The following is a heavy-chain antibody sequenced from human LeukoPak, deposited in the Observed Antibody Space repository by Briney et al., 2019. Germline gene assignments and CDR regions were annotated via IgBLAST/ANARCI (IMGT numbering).Heavy chain of an antibody. J-gene: IGHJ6*03. Sequence: VAAVKVSCKASGYTFTSYGISWVRQAPGQGGEGMGWISAENGNTNYAQKVQGRVTMTTDTSTSTAYMELRSLRSDDTAVYYCARVGYCSSTSCYYYYYYYMDVWGKGTTVTVSS. CDR1: GYTFTSYG. CDR3: ARVGYCSSTSCYYYYYYYMDV. D-gene: IGHD2-2*01. V-gene: IGHV1-18*01. CDR2: ISAENGNT.